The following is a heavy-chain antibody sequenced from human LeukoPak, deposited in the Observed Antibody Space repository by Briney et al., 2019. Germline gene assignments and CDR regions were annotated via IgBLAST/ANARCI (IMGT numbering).Heavy chain of an antibody. V-gene: IGHV3-23*01. D-gene: IGHD4-17*01. J-gene: IGHJ4*02. CDR1: GFTFSDYS. CDR3: ARGASTETRNLDY. CDR2: IAASGGTGT. Sequence: GGSLRLSCAASGFTFSDYSMSWVRQAPGKGLEWVSIIAASGGTGTYNADSVKGRFTISRDNSKNTLYLQMNSLGAEDTAVYYCARGASTETRNLDYWGQGTLVTVSS.